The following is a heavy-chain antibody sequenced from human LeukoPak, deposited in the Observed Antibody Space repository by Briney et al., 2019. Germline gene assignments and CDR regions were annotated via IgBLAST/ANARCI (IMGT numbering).Heavy chain of an antibody. CDR1: GGSISSGSYY. Sequence: SETLSLTCTVSGGSISSGSYYWSWIRQPAGKGLEWIGRIYTSGSTNYNPSLKSRVTISVDTSKNQFSLKLSSVTAADTAVYYCARLPRSVVGAFDIWGQGTVVTVSS. J-gene: IGHJ3*02. CDR2: IYTSGST. V-gene: IGHV4-61*02. D-gene: IGHD1-26*01. CDR3: ARLPRSVVGAFDI.